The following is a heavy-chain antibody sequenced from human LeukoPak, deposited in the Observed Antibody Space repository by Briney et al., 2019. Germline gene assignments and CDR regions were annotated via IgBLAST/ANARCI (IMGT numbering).Heavy chain of an antibody. CDR2: INPNSGGT. CDR1: GYTFTGYY. V-gene: IGHV1-2*02. J-gene: IGHJ3*02. D-gene: IGHD2-15*01. CDR3: ASLNCSGGSCHRGAFDI. Sequence: ASVKVSCTASGYTFTGYYMHWVRQAPGQGLEWMGWINPNSGGTNYAQKFQGRVTMTRDTSISTAYMELSRLRSDDTAVYYCASLNCSGGSCHRGAFDIWGQGTMVTVSS.